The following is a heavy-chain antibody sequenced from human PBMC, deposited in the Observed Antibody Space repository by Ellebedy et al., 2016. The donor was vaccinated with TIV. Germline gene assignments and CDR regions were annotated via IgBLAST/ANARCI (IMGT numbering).Heavy chain of an antibody. CDR3: TRGVAGDPFDH. J-gene: IGHJ4*02. D-gene: IGHD2-15*01. Sequence: MPSEPLSLTCTVSGGTIGGYYWTWTRPPPGKGLAWIANLHYSGRTNYSPSLMSRVTISVDTSKNQFSLKMSSVTAADTAVYYCTRGVAGDPFDHWGQGTLVTVSS. V-gene: IGHV4-59*12. CDR1: GGTIGGYY. CDR2: LHYSGRT.